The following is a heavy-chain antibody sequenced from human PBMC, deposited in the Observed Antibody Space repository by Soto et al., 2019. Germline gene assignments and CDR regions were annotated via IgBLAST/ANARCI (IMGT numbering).Heavy chain of an antibody. J-gene: IGHJ4*02. Sequence: EASVKVSCKASGYTFTSYGISWVRQAPRQGLEWMGWISAYNGNTNYAQKLQGRVTMTTDTSTSTAYMELRSLRSDDTAVYYCAREAVDDSSGYYYGFDDWGQGTLVTVSS. CDR1: GYTFTSYG. D-gene: IGHD3-22*01. CDR2: ISAYNGNT. CDR3: AREAVDDSSGYYYGFDD. V-gene: IGHV1-18*01.